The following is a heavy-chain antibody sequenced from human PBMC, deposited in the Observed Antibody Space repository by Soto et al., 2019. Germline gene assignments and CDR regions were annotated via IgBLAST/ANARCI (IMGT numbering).Heavy chain of an antibody. CDR2: INHSGST. CDR3: ARTLYCSSTSCSNYYYYGMDV. D-gene: IGHD2-2*01. CDR1: GGSFSGYY. Sequence: QVQLQQWGAGLLKPSETLSLTCAVYGGSFSGYYWSWIRQPPWKGLEWIGEINHSGSTNYNPSLKSRVTISGDTSKNQFSLKLSSVTAADTAVYYCARTLYCSSTSCSNYYYYGMDVWGQGTTVTVSS. J-gene: IGHJ6*02. V-gene: IGHV4-34*01.